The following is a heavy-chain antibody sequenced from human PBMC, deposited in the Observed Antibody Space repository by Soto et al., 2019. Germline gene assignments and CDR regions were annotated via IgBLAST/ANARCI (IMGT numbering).Heavy chain of an antibody. CDR2: ISGRDDST. Sequence: EVQLLESGGDLVQPGGSLRLSCVASGFSFSNYAMSWVRQVPGKGLEWVSVISGRDDSTYYADSVKGRFTISRDNSKNTLNLQMNSLRAEDTAIYYCARDRERDAWYEDYWGQGTQVTVSS. CDR3: ARDRERDAWYEDY. CDR1: GFSFSNYA. D-gene: IGHD6-13*01. V-gene: IGHV3-23*01. J-gene: IGHJ4*02.